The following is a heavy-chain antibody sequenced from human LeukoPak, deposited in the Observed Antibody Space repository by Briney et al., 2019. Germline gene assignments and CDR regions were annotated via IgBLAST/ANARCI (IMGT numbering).Heavy chain of an antibody. CDR2: IYTSGST. CDR1: GGSISSYY. Sequence: SETLSLTCTVSGGSISSYYWSWIRQPAGKGLEWTGRIYTSGSTNYNPSLKSRVTMSVDTSKNQFSLKLSSVTAADTAVYYCARDLYSYGYNWYFDLWGRGTLVTVSS. V-gene: IGHV4-4*07. CDR3: ARDLYSYGYNWYFDL. D-gene: IGHD5-18*01. J-gene: IGHJ2*01.